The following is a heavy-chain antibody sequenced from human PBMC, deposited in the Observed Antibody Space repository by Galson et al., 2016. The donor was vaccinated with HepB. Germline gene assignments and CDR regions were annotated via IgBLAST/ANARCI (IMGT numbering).Heavy chain of an antibody. CDR1: GGSISNTNW. CDR2: IYHTGST. V-gene: IGHV4-4*02. D-gene: IGHD1-14*01. CDR3: ARTRTIRTGTHDYVNWFDP. J-gene: IGHJ5*02. Sequence: SETLSLTCVVSGGSISNTNWWSWIRQPPGKGLEWLGKIYHTGSTNYNPSLKSRVTISVDKSKNLLSLKLTSATAADTAVYYCARTRTIRTGTHDYVNWFDPWGQGTLVTVSS.